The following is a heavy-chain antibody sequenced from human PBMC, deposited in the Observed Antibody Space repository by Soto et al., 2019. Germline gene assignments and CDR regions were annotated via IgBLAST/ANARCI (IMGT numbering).Heavy chain of an antibody. D-gene: IGHD1-26*01. J-gene: IGHJ4*02. CDR1: GYTFTSYA. Sequence: ASVKVSCKASGYTFTSYAMHWVRQAPGQRLEWMGWINAGNGNTKYSQKFQGRVTITRDTSASTAYMELSSLRSEDTAVYYCARDYGSYYYFDYWGQGTLVTVS. CDR2: INAGNGNT. V-gene: IGHV1-3*01. CDR3: ARDYGSYYYFDY.